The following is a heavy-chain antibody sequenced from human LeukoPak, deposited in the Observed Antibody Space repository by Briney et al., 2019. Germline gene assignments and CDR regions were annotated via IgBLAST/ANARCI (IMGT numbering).Heavy chain of an antibody. CDR1: VYTFSDYY. V-gene: IGHV1-2*02. CDR2: INPNSGGT. D-gene: IGHD1-1*01. J-gene: IGHJ4*02. CDR3: ARDLSTSSNWELDY. Sequence: ASVKVSRKSSVYTFSDYYTHWGRQAPGQGLEWMGWINPNSGGTRNAQQFQGRVTMTRDTSIGTVYMELSTLRSDDTAVYYCARDLSTSSNWELDYWGQGTPVSVSS.